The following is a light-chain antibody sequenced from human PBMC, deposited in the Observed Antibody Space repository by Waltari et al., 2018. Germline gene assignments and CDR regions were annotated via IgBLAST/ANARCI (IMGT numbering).Light chain of an antibody. CDR3: NSYTGSSTSVL. J-gene: IGLJ3*02. Sequence: QSALTQPASVSGSPGQSITIPCTGTSGDVGGYKYVSWYQHHPGKAPKLIIYEVNKRPSGVSNRFSGSKSGNTASLTISGLQADDEADYYCNSYTGSSTSVLFGGGTKLTVL. CDR2: EVN. V-gene: IGLV2-14*01. CDR1: SGDVGGYKY.